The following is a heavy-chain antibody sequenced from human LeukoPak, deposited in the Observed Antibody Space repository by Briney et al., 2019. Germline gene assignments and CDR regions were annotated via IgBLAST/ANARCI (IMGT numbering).Heavy chain of an antibody. CDR1: GGSISSYY. D-gene: IGHD6-19*01. V-gene: IGHV4-59*01. Sequence: SETLSLTCTVSGGSISSYYWSWIRQPPGKGLEWIGYIYYSGSTNYNPSLKSRVTISVDTSKNQFSLKLSSVTAADTAVYYCAREGSGYSFDYWGQGTLVIVSS. CDR2: IYYSGST. CDR3: AREGSGYSFDY. J-gene: IGHJ4*02.